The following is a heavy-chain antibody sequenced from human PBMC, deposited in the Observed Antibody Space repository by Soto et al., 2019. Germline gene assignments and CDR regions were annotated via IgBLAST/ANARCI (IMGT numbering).Heavy chain of an antibody. Sequence: QVQLVQSGAEMKKPGASVKLSCKASGITYNTYAIHWVRQAPGQGLEWMGWINAGNGDTRYSQNFQGGVTLTRDTSASTVYMDLDSLKCEDTGVYYCARAISGYVTWGQGTLVTVSS. J-gene: IGHJ4*02. CDR3: ARAISGYVT. CDR2: INAGNGDT. V-gene: IGHV1-3*01. D-gene: IGHD5-12*01. CDR1: GITYNTYA.